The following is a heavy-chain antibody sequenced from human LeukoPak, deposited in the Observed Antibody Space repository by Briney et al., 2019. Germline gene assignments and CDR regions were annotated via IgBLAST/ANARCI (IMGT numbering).Heavy chain of an antibody. Sequence: GGSLRLYCAASGFTFSSYAMSWVRQAPGKGLEWVSAISGSGGSTYYADSVKGRFTISRDNSKNTLYLQMNSLRAEDTAVYYCAKSGYYGSGSYRSGTVLYYYYYGMDVWGQGTTVTVSS. D-gene: IGHD3-10*01. CDR1: GFTFSSYA. V-gene: IGHV3-23*01. CDR3: AKSGYYGSGSYRSGTVLYYYYYGMDV. CDR2: ISGSGGST. J-gene: IGHJ6*02.